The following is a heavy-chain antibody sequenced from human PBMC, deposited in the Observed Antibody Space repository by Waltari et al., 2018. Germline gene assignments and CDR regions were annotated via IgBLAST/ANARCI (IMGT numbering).Heavy chain of an antibody. CDR3: ARIPAWYGEILNY. V-gene: IGHV1-2*06. CDR1: GYTFTGYY. CDR2: INPNSGGT. D-gene: IGHD3-10*01. J-gene: IGHJ4*02. Sequence: QVQLLQSGDEVKKPGASVKVSCQASGYTFTGYYMHWVRQAPGQGLEWMGRINPNSGGTDYALKLLGRVTMTRDTSTSTAYMELSSLTSDDTAVYYCARIPAWYGEILNYWGQGTLVTVSS.